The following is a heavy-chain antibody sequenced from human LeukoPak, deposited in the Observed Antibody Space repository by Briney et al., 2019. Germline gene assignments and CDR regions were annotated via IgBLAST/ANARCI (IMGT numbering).Heavy chain of an antibody. V-gene: IGHV4-34*01. CDR3: ARGTARYFDWLLSY. CDR2: INHSGST. J-gene: IGHJ1*01. CDR1: GGSFSGYY. D-gene: IGHD3-9*01. Sequence: SETLSLTCAVYGGSFSGYYWSWIRQPPGKGLECVGEINHSGSTNYNPSLKSRVTISEATSKNQFSLKLSSVTAADTAVYYCARGTARYFDWLLSYWGQGTLVTVSS.